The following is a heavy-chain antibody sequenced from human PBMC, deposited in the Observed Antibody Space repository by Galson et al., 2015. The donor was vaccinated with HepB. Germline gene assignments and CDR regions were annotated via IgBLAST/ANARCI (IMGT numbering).Heavy chain of an antibody. J-gene: IGHJ2*01. V-gene: IGHV1-24*01. CDR1: GYALTELP. CDR3: ATNTPHSYDLGVLSIWYFDL. Sequence: SVKVSCKVSGYALTELPIHWVRQAPGKGLEWMGGLDPEDDEMIYAQKFQGRVTMTEDTSTDTAYMELSSLTSEDTAVYYCATNTPHSYDLGVLSIWYFDLWGRGTLVTVSS. CDR2: LDPEDDEM. D-gene: IGHD3-22*01.